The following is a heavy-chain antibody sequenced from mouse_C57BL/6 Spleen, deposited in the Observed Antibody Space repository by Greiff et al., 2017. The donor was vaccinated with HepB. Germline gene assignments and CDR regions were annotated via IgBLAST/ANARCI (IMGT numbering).Heavy chain of an antibody. D-gene: IGHD2-2*01. CDR3: ARRGIYGYDGY. J-gene: IGHJ2*01. CDR1: GYAFSSSW. V-gene: IGHV1-82*01. Sequence: LVESGPELVKPGASVKISCKASGYAFSSSWMNWVKQRPGKGLEWIGRIYPGDGDTNYNGKFKGKATLTADKSSSTAYMQLSSLTSEDSAVYFCARRGIYGYDGYWGQGTTLTVSS. CDR2: IYPGDGDT.